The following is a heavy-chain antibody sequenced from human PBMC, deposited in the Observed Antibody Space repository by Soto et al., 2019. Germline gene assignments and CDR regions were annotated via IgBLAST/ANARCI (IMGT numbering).Heavy chain of an antibody. CDR3: AKDQASGXGSFDS. Sequence: PGGSLRLSFAASGFTFNIYGMHWVRQAPDKGLEWVSLISYDGSNQYYDDSVKGRFTISIDNSKNTLFLQMNSLRADDTDVYYCAKDQASGXGSFDSCGQGTXVXV. J-gene: IGHJ4*02. CDR2: ISYDGSNQ. CDR1: GFTFNIYG. V-gene: IGHV3-30*18.